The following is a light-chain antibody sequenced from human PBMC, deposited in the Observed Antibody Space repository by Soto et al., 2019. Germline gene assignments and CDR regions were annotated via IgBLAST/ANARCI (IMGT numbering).Light chain of an antibody. CDR1: QGISSY. Sequence: AIRITQSPSSFSASSGDRVTLPCRASQGISSYLAWYQQKPGKAHKLMIYAASTLQSGVPSRFTGSGSGTDFTLTISSLQSEDFAVYYCQQYKTWRSISFGQGTRLEIK. CDR3: QQYKTWRSIS. CDR2: AAS. J-gene: IGKJ5*01. V-gene: IGKV1-8*01.